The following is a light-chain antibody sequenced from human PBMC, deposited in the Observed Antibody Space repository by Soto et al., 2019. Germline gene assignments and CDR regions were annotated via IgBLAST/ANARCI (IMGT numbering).Light chain of an antibody. J-gene: IGLJ1*01. CDR1: ISDVSGYNY. V-gene: IGLV2-14*01. CDR2: DVS. Sequence: QSVLTQPASVSGSPGQSITISCTGTISDVSGYNYVSWYQQHPGKAPKFIIYDVSNRPSGVSNRFSGSKSGNTASLTISGLQAEDEADYYCSSYTTSNTRQIVFGTGTQLTVL. CDR3: SSYTTSNTRQIV.